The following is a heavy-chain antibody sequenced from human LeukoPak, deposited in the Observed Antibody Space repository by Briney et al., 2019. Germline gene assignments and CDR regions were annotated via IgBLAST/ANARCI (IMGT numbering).Heavy chain of an antibody. CDR1: GFTFGDYA. V-gene: IGHV3-49*04. J-gene: IGHJ4*02. CDR3: TRSTFGGVIVDY. Sequence: PGGCLRLSFTASGFTFGDYAMSWVRQAPGKGVEWVGFIRSKAYGGTTEYAASVKGRFTISRDDSKSIAYLQMNSLKTEDTAVYYCTRSTFGGVIVDYWGQGTLVTVSS. D-gene: IGHD3-16*02. CDR2: IRSKAYGGTT.